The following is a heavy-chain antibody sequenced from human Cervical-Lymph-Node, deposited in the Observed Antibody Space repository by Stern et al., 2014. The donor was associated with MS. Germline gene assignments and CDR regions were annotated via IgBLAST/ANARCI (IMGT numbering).Heavy chain of an antibody. V-gene: IGHV1-8*01. J-gene: IGHJ4*02. CDR2: MNPNNGNT. CDR1: GYDFTHYD. D-gene: IGHD5-24*01. Sequence: VQLVESGAEVKKPGASVKVSCKASGYDFTHYDISWVRQASGQGLEWMGRMNPNNGNTDYAQKFQDRVTMTRNTSISTAYMDLSSLRSDDTAVYYCARASDGYWGQGTLVTVSS. CDR3: ARASDGY.